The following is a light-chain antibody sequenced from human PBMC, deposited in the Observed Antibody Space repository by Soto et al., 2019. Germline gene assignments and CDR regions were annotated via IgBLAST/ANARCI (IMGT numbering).Light chain of an antibody. J-gene: IGLJ2*01. CDR1: SSDVGGYNY. Sequence: QSALTQPASVSGSPGQSITISCTGTSSDVGGYNYVSWYQQHPGKAPKLMIYDVSNRPSGVSNRFSGAKSGNTASLTISRLQAEDEADYSCSSYTSSSTVVFGGGTKLTVL. V-gene: IGLV2-14*01. CDR2: DVS. CDR3: SSYTSSSTVV.